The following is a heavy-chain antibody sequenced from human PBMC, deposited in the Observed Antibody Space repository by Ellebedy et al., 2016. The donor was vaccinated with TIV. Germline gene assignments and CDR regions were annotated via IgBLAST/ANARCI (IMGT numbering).Heavy chain of an antibody. J-gene: IGHJ3*02. V-gene: IGHV3-9*01. CDR3: AKDLGDYGVASGAFDM. CDR1: GFTFENYA. D-gene: IGHD4-17*01. CDR2: ISWHSGRI. Sequence: SLKISCAASGFTFENYAMHWVRQAPGKGLEWVSGISWHSGRIGYADSVKGRINISRDKAKNFLYVQMKSMRPEDTDVYYCAKDLGDYGVASGAFDMWGQGTMVTVSA.